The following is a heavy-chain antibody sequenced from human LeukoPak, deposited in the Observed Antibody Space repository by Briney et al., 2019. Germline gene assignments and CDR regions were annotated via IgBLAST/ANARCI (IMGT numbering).Heavy chain of an antibody. CDR3: ARDAYDSSGYSFDY. CDR1: GGSISSSNW. Sequence: SETLSLTCAVSGGSISSSNWWSWVRQPPGKGLEWIGEIYHSGNTNYNPSLKSRVTISVDKSKNQFSLKLSSVTAADTAVYYCARDAYDSSGYSFDYWGQGTLVTVSS. V-gene: IGHV4-4*02. D-gene: IGHD3-22*01. CDR2: IYHSGNT. J-gene: IGHJ4*02.